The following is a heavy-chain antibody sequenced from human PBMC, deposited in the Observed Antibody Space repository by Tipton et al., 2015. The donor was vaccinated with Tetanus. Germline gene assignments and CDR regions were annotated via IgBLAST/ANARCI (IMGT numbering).Heavy chain of an antibody. Sequence: SGFSFSNFGMHWVRQTPGKGLEWVAVILSEDDIKYYADSVKGRFTISRDNSKDTLFLQMDSLRAEDTAIYYCARRKDSSSYYPYYFDYWGQGTLVTVSS. CDR3: ARRKDSSSYYPYYFDY. J-gene: IGHJ4*02. CDR2: ILSEDDIK. D-gene: IGHD3-22*01. V-gene: IGHV3-33*01. CDR1: GFSFSNFG.